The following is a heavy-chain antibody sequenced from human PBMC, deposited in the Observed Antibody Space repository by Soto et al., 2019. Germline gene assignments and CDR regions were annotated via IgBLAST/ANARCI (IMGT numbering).Heavy chain of an antibody. CDR3: ARQGRFPIAAARTYYYYYYMDV. CDR1: GGSISSYY. D-gene: IGHD6-13*01. CDR2: IYYSGST. J-gene: IGHJ6*03. V-gene: IGHV4-59*08. Sequence: PSETLSLTCTVSGGSISSYYWSLIRQPPGKGLEWIGYIYYSGSTNYNPSLKSRVTISVDTSKNQFSLKLSSVTAADTAVYYCARQGRFPIAAARTYYYYYYMDVRGKGTTVTVPS.